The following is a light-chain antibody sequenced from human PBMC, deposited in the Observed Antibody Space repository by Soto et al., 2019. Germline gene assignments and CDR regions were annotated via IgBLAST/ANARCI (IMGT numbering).Light chain of an antibody. CDR2: DAY. Sequence: EIVMAQSPATLSVSLGERATLSCRASQSVGGYLAWYQQRPGQVPRLLIYDAYTRAAGVPARFSGSGSGTEFSLTISSLQSEDFAVYYCQQYSDWPLCTFGQGTKVDIK. CDR1: QSVGGY. CDR3: QQYSDWPLCT. V-gene: IGKV3-15*01. J-gene: IGKJ2*02.